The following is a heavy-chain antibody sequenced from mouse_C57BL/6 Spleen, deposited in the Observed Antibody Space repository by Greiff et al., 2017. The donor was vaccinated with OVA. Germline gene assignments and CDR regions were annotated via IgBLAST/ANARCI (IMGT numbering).Heavy chain of an antibody. V-gene: IGHV1-80*01. Sequence: VQLVESGAELVKPGASVKISCKASGYAFSSYWMNWVKQRPGKGLEWIGQIYPGDGDTNYNGKFKGKAKLPADKSSSTAYMQLSSLTSEDSAVYFCAREGITTSYFDYWGQGTTLTVSS. CDR2: IYPGDGDT. J-gene: IGHJ2*01. D-gene: IGHD1-1*01. CDR1: GYAFSSYW. CDR3: AREGITTSYFDY.